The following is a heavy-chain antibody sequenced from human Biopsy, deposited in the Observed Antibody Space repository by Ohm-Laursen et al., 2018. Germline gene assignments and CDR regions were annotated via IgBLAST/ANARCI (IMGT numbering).Heavy chain of an antibody. Sequence: GSSVKVSCNASGFSFTGYYIHWVRQAPGQGLEWMGWISPKSGDTNYAHKFQGNITMTRDTSMSTAHMEMSRLRCDDTAVYYCALQSVAQMKNFDYWGQGTLVTVSS. CDR3: ALQSVAQMKNFDY. V-gene: IGHV1-2*02. D-gene: IGHD6-19*01. CDR2: ISPKSGDT. J-gene: IGHJ4*02. CDR1: GFSFTGYY.